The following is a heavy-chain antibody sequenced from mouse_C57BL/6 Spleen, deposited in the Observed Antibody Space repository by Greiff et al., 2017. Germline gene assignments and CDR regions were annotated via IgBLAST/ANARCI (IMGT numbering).Heavy chain of an antibody. CDR3: ASRPLTGSFAY. CDR2: ISSGGSYT. V-gene: IGHV5-6*02. J-gene: IGHJ3*01. CDR1: GFTFSSYG. D-gene: IGHD4-1*01. Sequence: EVKLMESGGDLVKPGGSLKLSCAASGFTFSSYGMSWVRQTPDKRLEWVATISSGGSYTYYPDSVKGRFTISRDNAKNTLYLQMSSLKSEDTAMYYCASRPLTGSFAYWGQGTLVTVSA.